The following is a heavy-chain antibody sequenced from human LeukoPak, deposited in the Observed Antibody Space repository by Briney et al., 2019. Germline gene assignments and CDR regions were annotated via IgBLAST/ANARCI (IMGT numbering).Heavy chain of an antibody. J-gene: IGHJ4*02. V-gene: IGHV4-34*01. CDR2: INHSGST. CDR3: ARAEQGSTVVMYGY. CDR1: GGSFSGYY. Sequence: SETLSLTCAVYGGSFSGYYWSWIRQPPGKGLEWIGEINHSGSTNYNPSLKSRVTISVDTSKNQFSLKLSSVTAADTAVYYCARAEQGSTVVMYGYRSQGTLVTVSS. D-gene: IGHD4-23*01.